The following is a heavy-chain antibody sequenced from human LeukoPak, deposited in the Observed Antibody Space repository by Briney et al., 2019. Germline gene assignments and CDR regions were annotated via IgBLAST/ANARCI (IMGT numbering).Heavy chain of an antibody. D-gene: IGHD5-18*01. Sequence: KSGGSLRLSCAASGFTFSSYSMNWVRQAPGKGLEWVSSISSSSSYIYYADPVKGRFTISRDNAKNSLYLQMNSLRAEDTAVYYCARDLLDTGFYYFDYWGQGTLVTVSS. V-gene: IGHV3-21*01. CDR1: GFTFSSYS. J-gene: IGHJ4*02. CDR3: ARDLLDTGFYYFDY. CDR2: ISSSSSYI.